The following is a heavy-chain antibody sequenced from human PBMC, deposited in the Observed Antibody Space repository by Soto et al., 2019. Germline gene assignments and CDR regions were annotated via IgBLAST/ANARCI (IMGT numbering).Heavy chain of an antibody. D-gene: IGHD2-2*01. J-gene: IGHJ6*02. V-gene: IGHV4-31*03. CDR3: ATKRRIVVVPAAERGEGIGSFYGMDV. CDR2: IYYSGST. CDR1: GGSISSGGYY. Sequence: QVQLQESGPGLVKPSQTLSLTCTVSGGSISSGGYYWSWIRQHPGKGLEWIGYIYYSGSTYYNPSLKSRVTISVDTSKNQFSLKLSSVTAADTAVYYCATKRRIVVVPAAERGEGIGSFYGMDVWGQGTTVTVSS.